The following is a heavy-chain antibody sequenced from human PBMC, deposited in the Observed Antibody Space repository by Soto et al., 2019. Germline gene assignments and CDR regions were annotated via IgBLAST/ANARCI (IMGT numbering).Heavy chain of an antibody. D-gene: IGHD6-19*01. J-gene: IGHJ4*02. V-gene: IGHV3-74*01. CDR3: ARDAYISGYYQFDY. Sequence: GGSLRLSCAASGFTFSSYWMHWVRQVPGKGLVWVSRIHFDGSTTHYADSVKGRFTISRDNAKNTLSLQMNSLRAEDTAVYYCARDAYISGYYQFDYWGQGTLVTV. CDR1: GFTFSSYW. CDR2: IHFDGSTT.